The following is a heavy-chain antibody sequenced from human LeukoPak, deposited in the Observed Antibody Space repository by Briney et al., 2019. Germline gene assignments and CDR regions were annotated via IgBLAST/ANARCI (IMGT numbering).Heavy chain of an antibody. CDR2: ISAYNGNT. D-gene: IGHD3-22*01. CDR3: ARDRGITMIVGYYYYGMDV. Sequence: GASVKVSCKASGYTFTSYGISWVRQAPGQGLEWMGWISAYNGNTNYAQKLQGRVTMTTDTSTSTAYMELRSLRSDDTAVYYCARDRGITMIVGYYYYGMDVWGQGITVTVSS. CDR1: GYTFTSYG. J-gene: IGHJ6*02. V-gene: IGHV1-18*01.